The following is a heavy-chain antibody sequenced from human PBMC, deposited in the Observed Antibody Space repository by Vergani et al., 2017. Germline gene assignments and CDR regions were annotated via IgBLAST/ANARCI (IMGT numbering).Heavy chain of an antibody. CDR1: GFNFPSFT. D-gene: IGHD3-10*01. Sequence: EAYLVQSGGGLVTPGGSLRLSCAASGFNFPSFTMNWVRQAPGRGLEWISSIKFPPGEIFYADSVKGRFTISRDNSKNTLYLQMNSLRAEDTAVYYCAKDWGITMVRGGGMDVWGQGTTVTVSS. CDR2: IKFPPGEI. CDR3: AKDWGITMVRGGGMDV. J-gene: IGHJ6*02. V-gene: IGHV3-21*01.